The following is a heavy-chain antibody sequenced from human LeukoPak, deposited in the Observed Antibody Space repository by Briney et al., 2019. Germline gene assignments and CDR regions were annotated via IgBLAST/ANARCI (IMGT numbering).Heavy chain of an antibody. D-gene: IGHD3-10*01. CDR1: GFTFSSYA. J-gene: IGHJ4*02. CDR2: ISGSGGST. V-gene: IGHV3-23*01. Sequence: GGSLRLSCAASGFTFSSYAMSWVRQAPGKGLEWVSAISGSGGSTYYADSVKGRFTISRDNSKNTLYLQMNSLSAEDTAVYYCAKRVYYYGSGSPITEYYFDYWGQGTLVTVSS. CDR3: AKRVYYYGSGSPITEYYFDY.